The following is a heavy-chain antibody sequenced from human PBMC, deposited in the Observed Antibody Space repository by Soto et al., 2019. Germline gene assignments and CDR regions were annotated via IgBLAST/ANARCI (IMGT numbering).Heavy chain of an antibody. D-gene: IGHD4-17*01. J-gene: IGHJ4*02. CDR1: GVTVSNNY. CDR2: IYSGGNT. Sequence: EVNLVESGGGLVQPGGSLRLSCAASGVTVSNNYMSWVRQAPGKGLELVSSIYSGGNTYYADSVKGRFTISTDNSKNTLYLQMNSLRVEDTVVYYCARNVPVTTLGYWGQGTLVTVSS. CDR3: ARNVPVTTLGY. V-gene: IGHV3-66*01.